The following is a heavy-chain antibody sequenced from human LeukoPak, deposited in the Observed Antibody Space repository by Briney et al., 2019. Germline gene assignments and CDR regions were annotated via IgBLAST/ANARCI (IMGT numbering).Heavy chain of an antibody. CDR1: GLTFSSYA. D-gene: IGHD3-3*01. CDR2: IYSGDST. V-gene: IGHV3-66*01. CDR3: ARVFWEKDGFIGAFDI. Sequence: PGGSLRLSCAASGLTFSSYAMSWVRQAPGKGLEWVSIIYSGDSTYYADSVKGRFTISRDNSKNTLYLQMNSLRAEDTAVYYCARVFWEKDGFIGAFDIWGQGTMVTVSS. J-gene: IGHJ3*02.